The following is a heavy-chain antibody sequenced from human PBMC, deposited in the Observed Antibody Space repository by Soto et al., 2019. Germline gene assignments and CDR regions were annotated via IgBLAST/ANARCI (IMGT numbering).Heavy chain of an antibody. J-gene: IGHJ3*02. Sequence: ASVKVSCKASGGTFISYAISWVRQAPGQGLDWMGGIIPIFGTANYAQKFQGRVTITADESTSTAYMELSSLRSEDTAVYYCAVGYCISTSCYTPLGAFDIWGQGTTVTVSS. V-gene: IGHV1-69*13. CDR3: AVGYCISTSCYTPLGAFDI. CDR2: IIPIFGTA. D-gene: IGHD2-2*02. CDR1: GGTFISYA.